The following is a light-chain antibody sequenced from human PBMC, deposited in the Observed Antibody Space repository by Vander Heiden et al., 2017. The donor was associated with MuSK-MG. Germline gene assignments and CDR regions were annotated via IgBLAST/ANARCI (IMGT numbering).Light chain of an antibody. CDR2: RHI. J-gene: IGLJ3*02. Sequence: AGLSQPTPPSTVLGPTATFTCTGPSTNVGNHGAIWLPQFQGQPPNLLFFRHISGPSGILERFSAARSGNPASRTISGHQLEEEADYYCAAWDTSLRIWVFGGGTEGTDL. CDR1: STNVGNHG. CDR3: AAWDTSLRIWV. V-gene: IGLV10-54*04.